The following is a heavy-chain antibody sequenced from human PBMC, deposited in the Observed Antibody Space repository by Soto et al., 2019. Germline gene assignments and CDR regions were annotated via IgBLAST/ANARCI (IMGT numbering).Heavy chain of an antibody. V-gene: IGHV3-7*01. J-gene: IGHJ6*02. CDR3: ARGIAAAGQNYYYYYGMDV. Sequence: PGGSLRLSCAASGFTFSSYWMSWVRQAPGKGLEWVANIKQDGSEKYYVDSVKGRFTISRDNAKNSLYLQMNSLRAEDTAVYYCARGIAAAGQNYYYYYGMDVWGQGTTVTVSS. CDR1: GFTFSSYW. CDR2: IKQDGSEK. D-gene: IGHD6-13*01.